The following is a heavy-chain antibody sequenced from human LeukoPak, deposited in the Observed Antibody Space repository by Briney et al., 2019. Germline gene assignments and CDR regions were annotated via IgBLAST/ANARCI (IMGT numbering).Heavy chain of an antibody. V-gene: IGHV1-46*01. CDR3: ARDRLEYSGSYTDAFDI. Sequence: ASVKVSCKASGYTFTSYGISWVRQAPGQGLEWMGIINPSGGSTSYAQKFQGRVTMTRDTSTSTVYMELSSLRSEDTAVYYCARDRLEYSGSYTDAFDIWGQGTMVTVSS. CDR2: INPSGGST. J-gene: IGHJ3*02. D-gene: IGHD1-26*01. CDR1: GYTFTSYG.